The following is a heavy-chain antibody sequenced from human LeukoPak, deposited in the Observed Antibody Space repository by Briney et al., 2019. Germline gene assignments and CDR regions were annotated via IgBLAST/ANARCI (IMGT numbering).Heavy chain of an antibody. CDR1: GFTFSSYA. D-gene: IGHD3-3*01. CDR3: AKDRSRITIFGVVITPPSSYYFDY. J-gene: IGHJ4*02. Sequence: PGGSLRLSCAASGFTFSSYAMSWVRQAPGKGLEWVSAISGSGGSTYYADSVKGRFTISRDNSKNTLYLQMNSLRAEDTAVYYCAKDRSRITIFGVVITPPSSYYFDYWGQGTLVTVSS. V-gene: IGHV3-23*01. CDR2: ISGSGGST.